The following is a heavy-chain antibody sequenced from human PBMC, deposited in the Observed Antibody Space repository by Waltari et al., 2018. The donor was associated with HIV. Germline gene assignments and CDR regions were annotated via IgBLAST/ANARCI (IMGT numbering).Heavy chain of an antibody. CDR3: ARDSRDNSWSLNFFDP. CDR1: GFTFHSYI. D-gene: IGHD6-13*01. CDR2: ISSSGTFT. J-gene: IGHJ5*02. V-gene: IGHV3-21*01. Sequence: EVQLVESGGGAVKPGGSLSLSCRASGFTFHSYIRHWVRQAPGKGLEWISSISSSGTFTHYADSVKGRFTISRDNANKSVYLQMNSLRAEDTAVYYCARDSRDNSWSLNFFDPWGQGTLVTVSS.